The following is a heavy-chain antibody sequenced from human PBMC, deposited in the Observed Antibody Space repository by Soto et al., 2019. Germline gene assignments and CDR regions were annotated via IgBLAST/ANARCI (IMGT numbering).Heavy chain of an antibody. J-gene: IGHJ4*02. V-gene: IGHV3-72*01. Sequence: EVQLVESGGGLVQPGGSLRLSCAASGFTFSDHYMDWVRQAPGKGLEWIGRIKNKPKSYTTQYAASVKGRFTISRDDSITSLHLQMESLRADDTAGYYCARYIGAPKYLAYWGQGPLVPVS. CDR3: ARYIGAPKYLAY. CDR1: GFTFSDHY. D-gene: IGHD2-15*01. CDR2: IKNKPKSYTT.